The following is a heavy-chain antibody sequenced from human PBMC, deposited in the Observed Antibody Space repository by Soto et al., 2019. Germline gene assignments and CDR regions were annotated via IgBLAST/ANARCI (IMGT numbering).Heavy chain of an antibody. CDR2: INPNSGDT. V-gene: IGHV1-2*02. CDR3: AAFYTRSRGDYFYDRRDV. D-gene: IGHD6-13*01. Sequence: AAVKVSCNSSGYTFIGYYMHWVRQAPGQGLEWMGWINPNSGDTNYAEKFQGRVTMTRDTSISTAYMELNSLRSDDTAVYYCAAFYTRSRGDYFYDRRDVCSQGCTVTVSS. J-gene: IGHJ6*02. CDR1: GYTFIGYY.